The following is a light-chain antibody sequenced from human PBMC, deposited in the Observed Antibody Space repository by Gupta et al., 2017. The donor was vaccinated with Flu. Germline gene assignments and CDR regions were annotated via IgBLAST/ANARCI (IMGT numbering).Light chain of an antibody. V-gene: IGKV1-9*01. CDR2: GAS. CDR1: QVISSY. Sequence: DVQLTQSPPFLSASVGDRVTITCRASQVISSYLAWYQQKPGKAPKLLIYGASTWQSGVPSRFSGSGYGTELTLTISRRQPEDFASYYCQQHKSYPPITFGQGTLMDI. J-gene: IGKJ5*01. CDR3: QQHKSYPPIT.